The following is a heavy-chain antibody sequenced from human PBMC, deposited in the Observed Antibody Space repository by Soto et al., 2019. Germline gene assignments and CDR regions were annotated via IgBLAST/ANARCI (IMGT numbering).Heavy chain of an antibody. D-gene: IGHD4-17*01. CDR2: IYYSGST. CDR1: GGSISSGGYY. V-gene: IGHV4-31*03. J-gene: IGHJ6*02. CDR3: ARTDSTVTTSYYYYYGMDV. Sequence: SETLSLTCTVSGGSISSGGYYWSWIRQHPGKGLEWIGYIYYSGSTYYNPSLKSRVTISVDTSKNQFSPKLSSVTAADTAVYYCARTDSTVTTSYYYYYGMDVWGQGTTVTVSS.